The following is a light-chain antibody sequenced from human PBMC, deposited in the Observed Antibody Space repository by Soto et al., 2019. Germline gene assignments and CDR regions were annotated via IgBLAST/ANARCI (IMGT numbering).Light chain of an antibody. CDR2: AAS. CDR1: QSISTY. CDR3: QQSYGTPLT. J-gene: IGKJ1*01. V-gene: IGKV1-39*01. Sequence: DLQMTQSPSSLSASVGDRVTITCRASQSISTYLSWYQQKPGKAPNLLIYAASTLQSGVPSRFSGSGSETDFTLTISSLQPEDFATYYCQQSYGTPLTCGQGTKVEIK.